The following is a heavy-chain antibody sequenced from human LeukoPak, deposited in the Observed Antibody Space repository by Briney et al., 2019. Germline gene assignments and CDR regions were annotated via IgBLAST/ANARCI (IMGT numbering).Heavy chain of an antibody. Sequence: ASVKVSCKVSGYTLTELSMHWVRQAPGKGLEWMGGFDPEDGETIYAQKFQGRVTMTEDTSTDTAYMELSSRRSEDTAVYYCATDRSSYDYVWGSYRPYYFDYWGQGTLVTVSS. V-gene: IGHV1-24*01. D-gene: IGHD3-16*02. J-gene: IGHJ4*02. CDR3: ATDRSSYDYVWGSYRPYYFDY. CDR2: FDPEDGET. CDR1: GYTLTELS.